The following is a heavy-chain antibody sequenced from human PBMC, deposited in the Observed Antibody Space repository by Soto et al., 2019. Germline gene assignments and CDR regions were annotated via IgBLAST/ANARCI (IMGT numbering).Heavy chain of an antibody. J-gene: IGHJ6*03. V-gene: IGHV3-15*01. CDR3: TTPPPYYYYYMDV. CDR1: GFTFSNAW. Sequence: GGSLRLSCAASGFTFSNAWMSWVRQAPGKGLEWVGRIKSKTDGGTTDYAAPVKGRFTISRDDSKNTLYLQMNSLKTEDTAVYYCTTPPPYYYYYMDVWGKGTTVTVSS. CDR2: IKSKTDGGTT.